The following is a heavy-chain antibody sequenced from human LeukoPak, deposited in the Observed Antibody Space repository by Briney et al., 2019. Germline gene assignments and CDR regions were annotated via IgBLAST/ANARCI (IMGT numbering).Heavy chain of an antibody. Sequence: GGSLRLPCAASGFTFGSYEMNWVRQAPRKGLEWVSYISSSGSTIYYADSVKGRFTISRDDSKNTLYLQMNNLRAEDTAVYYCAKDGAWLRFDDWGQGILVTVSS. J-gene: IGHJ4*02. CDR1: GFTFGSYE. CDR2: ISSSGSTI. D-gene: IGHD5-12*01. CDR3: AKDGAWLRFDD. V-gene: IGHV3-48*03.